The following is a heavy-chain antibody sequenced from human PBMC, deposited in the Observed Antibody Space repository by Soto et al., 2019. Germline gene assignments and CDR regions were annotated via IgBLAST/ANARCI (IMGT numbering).Heavy chain of an antibody. CDR3: AKDQGSSWYEIDY. D-gene: IGHD6-13*01. Sequence: GGSLRLSCAASGFTFSSYAMSWVRQAPGKGLEWVSTISGSGGSTYYADSVKGRFTISRDNSKDTLYLQMNSLRAEDTAVYYCAKDQGSSWYEIDYWGQGTLVTVSS. CDR2: ISGSGGST. CDR1: GFTFSSYA. V-gene: IGHV3-23*01. J-gene: IGHJ4*02.